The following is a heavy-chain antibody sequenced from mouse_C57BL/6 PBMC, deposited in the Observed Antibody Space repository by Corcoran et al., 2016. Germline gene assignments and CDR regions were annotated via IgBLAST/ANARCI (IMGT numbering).Heavy chain of an antibody. V-gene: IGHV1-81*01. J-gene: IGHJ1*03. CDR2: IYPRSGNT. CDR1: GYTFTSYG. D-gene: IGHD1-1*01. CDR3: AIITTVGLYWYLDV. Sequence: QVQLQQSGAELARPGASVKLSCKASGYTFTSYGISWVKQRTGQGLEWIGEIYPRSGNTYYNEKFKGKATLTADKSYSTAYMEFRSLTSEVSAGYFCAIITTVGLYWYLDVWGTGTTVTVSS.